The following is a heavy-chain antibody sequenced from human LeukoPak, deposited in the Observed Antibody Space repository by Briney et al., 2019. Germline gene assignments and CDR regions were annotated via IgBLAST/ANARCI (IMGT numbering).Heavy chain of an antibody. CDR1: GGSISSYY. CDR3: ARGGQFIVGAKNGLYFDY. J-gene: IGHJ4*02. V-gene: IGHV4-34*01. CDR2: INHSGST. Sequence: SETLSLTCTVSGGSISSYYWSWIRQPPGKGLEWIGEINHSGSTNYNPSLKSRVTISVDTSKNQFSLKLSPVTAADTAVYYCARGGQFIVGAKNGLYFDYWGQGTLVTVSS. D-gene: IGHD1-26*01.